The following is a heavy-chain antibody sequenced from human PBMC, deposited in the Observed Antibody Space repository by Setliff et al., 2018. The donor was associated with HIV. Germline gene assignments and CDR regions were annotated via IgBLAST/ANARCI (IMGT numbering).Heavy chain of an antibody. CDR1: SGSVSRSDYY. CDR3: ARVASSFGWPWGSDFDF. J-gene: IGHJ4*02. V-gene: IGHV4-39*01. Sequence: SETLSLTCTVSSGSVSRSDYYWGWIRQTPGKGLEWIGSIYWSGLTFYNPSLKSRVTISVDTSKNQFSLRLNSVTAADTAVYYCARVASSFGWPWGSDFDFWGQETLVTVSS. CDR2: IYWSGLT. D-gene: IGHD3-9*01.